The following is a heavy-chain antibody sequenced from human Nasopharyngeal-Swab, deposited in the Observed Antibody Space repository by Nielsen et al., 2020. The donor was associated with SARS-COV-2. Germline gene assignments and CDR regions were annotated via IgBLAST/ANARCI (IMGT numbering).Heavy chain of an antibody. V-gene: IGHV5-10-1*01. D-gene: IGHD3-22*01. CDR3: ARQFRGYYDSSGPLSWFDP. Sequence: VRQMPGKGLGGLGRIVPSDSYTNYSPSFQGHVTISADKPISTAYLQWSSLKASDTAMYYCARQFRGYYDSSGPLSWFDPWGQGTLVTVSS. J-gene: IGHJ5*02. CDR2: IVPSDSYT.